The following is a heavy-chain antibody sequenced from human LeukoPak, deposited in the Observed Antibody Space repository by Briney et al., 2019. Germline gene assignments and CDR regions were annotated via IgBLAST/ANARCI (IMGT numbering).Heavy chain of an antibody. J-gene: IGHJ4*02. CDR1: GVSISSYF. CDR2: VYYNGIT. V-gene: IGHV4-59*01. D-gene: IGHD1-1*01. CDR3: AIQLGGTTFH. Sequence: PSETLSLTCTVSGVSISSYFWSWIRQPPGKGLEWIGYVYYNGITNYNPSLKSRVSISLDTSKNQFSLNLNSLTAADTAVYYCAIQLGGTTFHWGQGTLVTVSS.